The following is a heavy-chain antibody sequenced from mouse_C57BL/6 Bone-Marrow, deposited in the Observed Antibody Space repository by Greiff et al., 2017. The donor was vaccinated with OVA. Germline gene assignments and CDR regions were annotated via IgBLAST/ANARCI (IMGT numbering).Heavy chain of an antibody. J-gene: IGHJ4*01. CDR2: ISGGGGNT. CDR3: ARRRGGYYDYYAMDY. D-gene: IGHD2-3*01. V-gene: IGHV5-9*01. CDR1: GFTFSSYT. Sequence: DVHLVESGGGLVKPGGSLKLSCAASGFTFSSYTMSWVRQTPEKRLEWVATISGGGGNTYYPDSVKGRFTISRDNAKNTLYLQMSSLRSEDTALYYCARRRGGYYDYYAMDYWGQGTSVTVSS.